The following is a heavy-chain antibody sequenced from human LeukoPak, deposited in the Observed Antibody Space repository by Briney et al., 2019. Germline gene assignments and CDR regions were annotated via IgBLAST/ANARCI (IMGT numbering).Heavy chain of an antibody. J-gene: IGHJ4*02. V-gene: IGHV3-7*01. Sequence: GGSLRLSCAASGFTSSSYALNWVRQVPGKGLEWVASVKPDGSDNFYVDSVEGRFTISRDNARYSLFLQMNSLRVEDTAVYYCVRENQLRCWGQGTLVSVSS. CDR3: VRENQLRC. D-gene: IGHD5-12*01. CDR1: GFTSSSYA. CDR2: VKPDGSDN.